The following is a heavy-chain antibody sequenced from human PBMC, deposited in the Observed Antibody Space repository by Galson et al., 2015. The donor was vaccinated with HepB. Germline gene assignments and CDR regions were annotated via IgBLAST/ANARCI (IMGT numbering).Heavy chain of an antibody. V-gene: IGHV1-69*13. CDR3: ARAEAHPQGTRDIVVVPAALFYYYGMDV. CDR2: IIPIFGTA. CDR1: GGTFSSYA. D-gene: IGHD2-2*01. J-gene: IGHJ6*02. Sequence: SVQVSCKASGGTFSSYAISWVRQAPGQGLEWMGGIIPIFGTANYAQKFQGRVTITADESTSTAYMELSSLRSEDTAVYYCARAEAHPQGTRDIVVVPAALFYYYGMDVWGQGTTVTVSS.